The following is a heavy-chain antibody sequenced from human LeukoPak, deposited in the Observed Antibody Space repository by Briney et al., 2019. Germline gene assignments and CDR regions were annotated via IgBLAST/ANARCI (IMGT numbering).Heavy chain of an antibody. Sequence: PSETLSLTCTVSGASVTDYYWSWIRQSPGKGLEWISYIHHSGNSDYNPSLRSRVTKFLNTSKNQFSLNLISVTAAHTDVYYCTRGHWGLQSWSQGTLVTVSS. CDR1: GASVTDYY. D-gene: IGHD7-27*01. V-gene: IGHV4-59*02. CDR3: TRGHWGLQS. J-gene: IGHJ5*02. CDR2: IHHSGNS.